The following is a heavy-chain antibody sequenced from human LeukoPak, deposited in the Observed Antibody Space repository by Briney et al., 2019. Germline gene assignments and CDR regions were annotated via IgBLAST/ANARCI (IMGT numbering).Heavy chain of an antibody. CDR1: GYSISSGYY. CDR3: ARDEVTMAVNWFDP. J-gene: IGHJ5*02. D-gene: IGHD3-10*01. CDR2: IYHRGST. V-gene: IGHV4-38-2*02. Sequence: PSETLSLTCTLSGYSISSGYYWGWIRQPPGKGLEWIGSIYHRGSTYYNPSRKSRVPISVDTSKNQFSLKLSSVTAADTAVYYCARDEVTMAVNWFDPWGQGTLVTVSS.